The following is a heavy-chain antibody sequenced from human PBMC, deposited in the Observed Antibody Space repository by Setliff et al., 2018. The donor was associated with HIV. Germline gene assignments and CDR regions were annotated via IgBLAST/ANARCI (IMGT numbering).Heavy chain of an antibody. Sequence: ASVKVSCKASGYTFINFGITWVRQAPGQGLEWVGYISGYNGNTKYAQNVQGRVTMATDTSTSTAYMELRSLRYDDTAVYYCARDPRSGYDSDTAMVTVYYYYMDVWGKGTTVTVSS. CDR3: ARDPRSGYDSDTAMVTVYYYYMDV. CDR1: GYTFINFG. J-gene: IGHJ6*03. V-gene: IGHV1-18*04. D-gene: IGHD5-18*01. CDR2: ISGYNGNT.